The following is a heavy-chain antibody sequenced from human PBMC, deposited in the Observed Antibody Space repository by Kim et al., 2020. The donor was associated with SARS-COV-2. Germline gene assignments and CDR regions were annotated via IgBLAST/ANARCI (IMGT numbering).Heavy chain of an antibody. D-gene: IGHD5-18*01. Sequence: GGSLRLSCAASGFPFSSYAMSWVRQAPGKGLEWVSTISNRESGDYPHYANSVKGRFTISRDNSKSTLYLQMNSLRAVDTAVYYCVRDLTYNYAYWGQGTLVTVSS. CDR1: GFPFSSYA. V-gene: IGHV3-23*01. CDR2: ISNRESGDYP. CDR3: VRDLTYNYAY. J-gene: IGHJ4*02.